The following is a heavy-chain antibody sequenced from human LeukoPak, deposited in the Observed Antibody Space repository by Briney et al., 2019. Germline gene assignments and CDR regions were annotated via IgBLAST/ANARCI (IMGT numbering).Heavy chain of an antibody. CDR1: TYW. Sequence: PGGSLRLSCAASTYWISWVRQAPGKGLEWVANIKQDGSEKYYVDSVKGRFTISRDNAKNSLYLQMNSLRAEDTAVDYCARDRGYFDYWGQGTLVTVSS. CDR2: IKQDGSEK. J-gene: IGHJ4*02. V-gene: IGHV3-7*01. CDR3: ARDRGYFDY.